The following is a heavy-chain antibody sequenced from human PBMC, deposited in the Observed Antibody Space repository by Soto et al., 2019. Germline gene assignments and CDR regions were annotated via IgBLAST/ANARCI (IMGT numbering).Heavy chain of an antibody. CDR2: IIPIFGTA. D-gene: IGHD4-4*01. CDR3: ARDENSRYYYYGMDV. V-gene: IGHV1-69*13. Sequence: SVKVSCKASAGTFSSYAISWVRQAPGQGLEWMGGIIPIFGTANYAQKFQGRVTITADESTSTAYMELSSLRSEDTAVYYCARDENSRYYYYGMDVWGQGTTVTVSS. CDR1: AGTFSSYA. J-gene: IGHJ6*02.